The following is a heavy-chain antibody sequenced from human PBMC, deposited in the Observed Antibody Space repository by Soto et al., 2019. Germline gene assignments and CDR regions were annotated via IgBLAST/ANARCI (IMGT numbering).Heavy chain of an antibody. Sequence: GASVKVSCKASGYTFTGYYMHWVRQAPGQGLEWMGWINPNSGGTNYAQKFQGRVTMTRDTSISTAYMELSRLRSDDTAVYYCARDFASPAGWFYYYYGMDVGGQGTTVTVS. CDR1: GYTFTGYY. D-gene: IGHD6-19*01. CDR2: INPNSGGT. J-gene: IGHJ6*02. CDR3: ARDFASPAGWFYYYYGMDV. V-gene: IGHV1-2*02.